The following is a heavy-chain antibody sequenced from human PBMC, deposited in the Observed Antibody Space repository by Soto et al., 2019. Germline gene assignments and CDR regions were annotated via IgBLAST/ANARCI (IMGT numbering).Heavy chain of an antibody. CDR1: GGSISSGGYY. Sequence: QVQLQESGPGLVKPSQTLSLTCTVSGGSISSGGYYWSWIRQHPGKGLEWIGYIYYSESTYYNPSLKSRVTISVDTSKNQFSLKLXSXXXXDTXXXXXXXXXXXXSWYXGYAFDIWGQGTMVTVSS. D-gene: IGHD6-13*01. J-gene: IGHJ3*02. CDR2: IYYSEST. CDR3: XXXXXXXXSWYXGYAFDI. V-gene: IGHV4-31*03.